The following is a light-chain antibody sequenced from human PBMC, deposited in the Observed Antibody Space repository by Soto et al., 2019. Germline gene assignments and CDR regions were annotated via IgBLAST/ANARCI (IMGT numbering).Light chain of an antibody. CDR2: GNS. Sequence: QSVLTQPPSVSGAPGQRVTISCTGSSSNIGAGYDVHWYQQLPGTAPKLLIYGNSNRPSGVPDRFSCSKSGTSASLAITGLQAEDEADYYCQSYDSSLSGLLFGGGTKLTVL. V-gene: IGLV1-40*01. CDR3: QSYDSSLSGLL. CDR1: SSNIGAGYD. J-gene: IGLJ2*01.